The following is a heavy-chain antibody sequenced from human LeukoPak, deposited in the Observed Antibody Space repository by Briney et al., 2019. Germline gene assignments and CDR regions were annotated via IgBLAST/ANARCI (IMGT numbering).Heavy chain of an antibody. CDR3: TSSYDYVWGSYRN. CDR1: GFTFSGSA. D-gene: IGHD3-16*02. V-gene: IGHV3-73*01. Sequence: GGSLRLSCAASGFTFSGSAMHWVRQASGKGLEWVGRIRSKANSYATAYAASVKGRFTISRDDSKNTAYLQMNSLKTEDTAVYYCTSSYDYVWGSYRNWGQGTLVTVSS. J-gene: IGHJ4*02. CDR2: IRSKANSYAT.